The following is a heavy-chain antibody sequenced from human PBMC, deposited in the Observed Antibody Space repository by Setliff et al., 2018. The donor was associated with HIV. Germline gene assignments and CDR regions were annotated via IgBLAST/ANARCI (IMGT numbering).Heavy chain of an antibody. J-gene: IGHJ4*02. D-gene: IGHD2-15*01. V-gene: IGHV1-2*02. Sequence: GASVKVSCKASGYTFTGYYMHWVRQAPGQGLEWMGWINPNSGGTNYAQKFQGRVTMTRDTSISTAYMELSRLRSDDTAVYYCEVYCSGGSCPASFDYWGQGTLVTVSS. CDR1: GYTFTGYY. CDR3: EVYCSGGSCPASFDY. CDR2: INPNSGGT.